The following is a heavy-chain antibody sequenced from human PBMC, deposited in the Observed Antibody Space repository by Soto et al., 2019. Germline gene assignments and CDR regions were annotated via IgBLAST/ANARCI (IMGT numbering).Heavy chain of an antibody. Sequence: QVQLVQSGAEVKKPGSSVKVSCKASGGTFSSYAISWVRQAPGQGLEWMGGIIPIFGTANYAQKFQGRVTITADESKSTAYMELSSLRSEDTAVYYCARAFDCSSTSCSEDYYYGMDVWGQGTTVTVSS. CDR2: IIPIFGTA. V-gene: IGHV1-69*01. CDR1: GGTFSSYA. J-gene: IGHJ6*02. D-gene: IGHD2-2*01. CDR3: ARAFDCSSTSCSEDYYYGMDV.